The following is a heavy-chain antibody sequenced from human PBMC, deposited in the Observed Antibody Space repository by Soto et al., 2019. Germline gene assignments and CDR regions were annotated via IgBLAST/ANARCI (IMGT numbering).Heavy chain of an antibody. CDR1: GYSFTSNA. V-gene: IGHV5-51*01. Sequence: PGESLKISCKVSGYSFTSNAIAWVRQVPGEGLEWMGLIYPGDADIRYSPSFEGRATISADKSISTAYLQLGSLKASDSAMYYCARSQALDYWGQGTLVTVSS. CDR2: IYPGDADI. J-gene: IGHJ4*02. CDR3: ARSQALDY.